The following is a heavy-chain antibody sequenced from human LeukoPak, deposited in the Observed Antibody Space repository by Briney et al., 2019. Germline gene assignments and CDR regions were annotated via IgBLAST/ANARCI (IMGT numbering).Heavy chain of an antibody. D-gene: IGHD3-9*01. CDR1: GCTFTCYS. J-gene: IGHJ4*02. CDR3: ATSLYDILTGYFH. CDR2: INPNSGGT. Sequence: ASVKVSCKASGCTFTCYSMHWVRQAPGQGLEWMGWINPNSGGTNYAQKFQGRVTMTRDTSISTAYMELSRLRSDDTAIYHCATSLYDILTGYFHWGQGTLVTVSS. V-gene: IGHV1-2*02.